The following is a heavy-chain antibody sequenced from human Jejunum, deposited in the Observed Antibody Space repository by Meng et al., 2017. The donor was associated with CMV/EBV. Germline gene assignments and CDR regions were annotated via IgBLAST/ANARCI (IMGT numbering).Heavy chain of an antibody. CDR2: LSFDCNTT. CDR3: ASDSVVNGHNYDYFDY. Sequence: SAFTFRRHAMHWHHRPPCQGLDQLPPLSFDCNTTYYAHSVERRFTISSHNSTNSLFLQMHSLRAEHTAVYYCASDSVVNGHNYDYFDYWGQGTLVTVSS. D-gene: IGHD5-24*01. J-gene: IGHJ4*02. CDR1: AFTFRRHA. V-gene: IGHV3-30-3*01.